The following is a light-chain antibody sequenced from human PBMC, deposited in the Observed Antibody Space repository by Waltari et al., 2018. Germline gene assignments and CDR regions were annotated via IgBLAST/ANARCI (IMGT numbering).Light chain of an antibody. CDR3: QQRSSLLPVT. J-gene: IGKJ4*01. CDR1: QNVDNY. Sequence: EIVLTQSPGTVSWSPGERATPSCRASQNVDNYVAWYQQRPGQTPKLLIYDASNRATGVPARFSGSGSGTDFTLTISGLEPEDFAVYYCQQRSSLLPVTFGGGTKVEIK. CDR2: DAS. V-gene: IGKV3-11*01.